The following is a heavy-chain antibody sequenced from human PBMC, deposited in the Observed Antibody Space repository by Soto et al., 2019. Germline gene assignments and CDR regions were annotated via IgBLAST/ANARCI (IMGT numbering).Heavy chain of an antibody. V-gene: IGHV1-69*06. Sequence: AASVKVSCKASGGTFSSYAISWVRQAPGQGLEWMGGIIPIFGTANYAQKFQGRVTITADKSTSTAYMELSSLRSEDTAVYYCARAWGYSGYGGDYYYYGMDVWGQGTTVTVSS. CDR2: IIPIFGTA. D-gene: IGHD5-12*01. CDR1: GGTFSSYA. CDR3: ARAWGYSGYGGDYYYYGMDV. J-gene: IGHJ6*02.